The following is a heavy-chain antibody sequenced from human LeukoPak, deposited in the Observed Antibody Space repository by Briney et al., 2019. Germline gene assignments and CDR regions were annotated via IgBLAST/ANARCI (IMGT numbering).Heavy chain of an antibody. CDR1: GYTFTSYG. D-gene: IGHD2-21*01. V-gene: IGHV1-18*01. CDR3: ARAGDSTSSEDLHFDY. J-gene: IGHJ4*02. CDR2: ISAYNGNT. Sequence: ASVKVSCKASGYTFTSYGISWVRQAPGQGLEWMGWISAYNGNTNYAQKLQGRVTMTTDTSTSTAYVELRSLRSEDTAVYYCARAGDSTSSEDLHFDYWGQGTLVTVSS.